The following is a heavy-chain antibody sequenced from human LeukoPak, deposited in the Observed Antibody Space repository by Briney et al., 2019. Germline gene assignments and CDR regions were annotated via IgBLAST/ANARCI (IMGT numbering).Heavy chain of an antibody. CDR1: GYTFTSYD. D-gene: IGHD3-3*01. CDR2: MNPNSGNT. J-gene: IGHJ5*02. V-gene: IGHV1-18*01. CDR3: ARSPTITIFGVVIQGWFDP. Sequence: ASVKVSCKASGYTFTSYDINWVRQATGQGLEWMGWMNPNSGNTNYAQKLQGRVTMTTDTSTSTAYMELRSLRSDDTAVYYCARSPTITIFGVVIQGWFDPWGQGTLVTVSS.